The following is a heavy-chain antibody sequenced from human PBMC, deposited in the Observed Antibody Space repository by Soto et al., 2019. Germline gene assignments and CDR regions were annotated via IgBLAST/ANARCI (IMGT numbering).Heavy chain of an antibody. CDR3: AREMDTAMDTAYYYGMDV. CDR2: IYYSGST. D-gene: IGHD5-18*01. V-gene: IGHV4-31*03. CDR1: GGSISSGGYY. J-gene: IGHJ6*02. Sequence: QVQLQESGPGLVKPSQTLSLTCTVSGGSISSGGYYWSWIRQHPGKGLEWIGYIYYSGSTYYNPSLKRRVTISVDTSKNQSSLKLSSVTAADTAVYYCAREMDTAMDTAYYYGMDVWGQGTTVTVSS.